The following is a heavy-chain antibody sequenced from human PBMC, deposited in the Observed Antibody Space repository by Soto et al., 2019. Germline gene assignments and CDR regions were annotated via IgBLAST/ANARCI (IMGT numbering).Heavy chain of an antibody. CDR3: ARVHVMVVAGSTFDY. CDR1: GGSISSYY. V-gene: IGHV4-59*08. CDR2: IYHGGTT. D-gene: IGHD6-19*01. Sequence: NPSETLSLTCTVSGGSISSYYWSWIRQPPGKGPEWIASIYHGGTTFYNPSLKSRITISVDTSNNQFSLKLTSVTAADTAVYYCARVHVMVVAGSTFDYWGHGTLVTVSS. J-gene: IGHJ4*01.